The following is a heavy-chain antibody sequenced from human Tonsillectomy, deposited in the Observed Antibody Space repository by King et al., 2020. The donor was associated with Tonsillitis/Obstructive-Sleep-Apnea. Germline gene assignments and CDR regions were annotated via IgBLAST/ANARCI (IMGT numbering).Heavy chain of an antibody. V-gene: IGHV4-34*01. CDR2: INHIGST. J-gene: IGHJ3*02. CDR3: AREERMITFGGVIVQNAFDI. Sequence: VQLPQWGAGLLKPSETLSLTCAVYGGSFSGYYWSWIRQPPGKGLEWIGEINHIGSTNNNPSLKSRVTISVDTSKNQFSLKLNSVTAADTAVYYCAREERMITFGGVIVQNAFDIWGQGTMVTVSS. D-gene: IGHD3-16*02. CDR1: GGSFSGYY.